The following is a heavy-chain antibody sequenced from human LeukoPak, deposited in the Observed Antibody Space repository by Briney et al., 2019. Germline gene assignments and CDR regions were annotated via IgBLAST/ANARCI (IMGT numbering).Heavy chain of an antibody. CDR3: ARDGGYRKLYYYYYYYMDV. V-gene: IGHV3-21*01. CDR1: GFTFSSYS. CDR2: ISSSSSYI. Sequence: GGSLRLSCAASGFTFSSYSMNWVRQAPGKGLEWVSSISSSSSYIYYADSVKGRFTISRDNAKNSPYLQMNSLRAEDTAVYYCARDGGYRKLYYYYYYYMDVWGKGTTVTVSS. J-gene: IGHJ6*03. D-gene: IGHD3-16*02.